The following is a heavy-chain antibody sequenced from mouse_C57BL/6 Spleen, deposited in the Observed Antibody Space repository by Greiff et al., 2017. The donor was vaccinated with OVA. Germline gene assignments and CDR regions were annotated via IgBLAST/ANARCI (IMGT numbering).Heavy chain of an antibody. V-gene: IGHV1-52*01. CDR2: IDPSDSET. D-gene: IGHD1-1*01. Sequence: QVQLQQPGAELVRPGSSVKLSCKASGYTFTSYWMHWVKQSPIQGLEWIGNIDPSDSETHYNQKFNDKARLTVDKSSSTAYMQLSSLTSEDSAVYYCARVSAYDGSSPWFAYWGQGTLVTVSA. J-gene: IGHJ3*01. CDR1: GYTFTSYW. CDR3: ARVSAYDGSSPWFAY.